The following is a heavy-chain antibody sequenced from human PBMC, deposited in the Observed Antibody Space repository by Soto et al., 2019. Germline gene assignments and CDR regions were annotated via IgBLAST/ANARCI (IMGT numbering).Heavy chain of an antibody. CDR2: IYYSGST. V-gene: IGHV4-39*01. Sequence: SQTLSLTCTVSGGSLSSSSYYWGWIRQPPGKGLEWIGSIYYSGSTYYNPSLKSRVTISVDTSKNQFSLKLSSVTAADTAVYYCARHYDFWSGYYLKDYYYGMDVWGQGTTVTVSS. D-gene: IGHD3-3*01. CDR1: GGSLSSSSYY. J-gene: IGHJ6*02. CDR3: ARHYDFWSGYYLKDYYYGMDV.